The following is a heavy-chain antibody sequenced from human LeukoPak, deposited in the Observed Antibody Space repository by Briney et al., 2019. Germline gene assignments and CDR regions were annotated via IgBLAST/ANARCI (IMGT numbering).Heavy chain of an antibody. J-gene: IGHJ4*02. CDR2: ISSSSSYI. V-gene: IGHV3-21*01. CDR3: AREGSSSRRFDY. Sequence: GGSLRLSCAASGFTFSSYSMNWVRQAPGKGLEWASSISSSSSYIYYADSVKGRFTISRDNAKNSLYLQMNSLRAEDTAVYYCAREGSSSRRFDYWGQGTLVTVSS. CDR1: GFTFSSYS. D-gene: IGHD6-6*01.